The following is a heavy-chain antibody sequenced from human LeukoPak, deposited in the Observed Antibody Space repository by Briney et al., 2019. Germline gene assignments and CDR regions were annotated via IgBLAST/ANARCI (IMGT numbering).Heavy chain of an antibody. V-gene: IGHV3-30*18. CDR3: AKAADSTMVRGVELDY. CDR2: ISYDGSNK. CDR1: GFTFSSYG. D-gene: IGHD3-10*01. J-gene: IGHJ4*02. Sequence: GGSQRLSCAASGFTFSSYGIHWVRQAPGKGLEWVAVISYDGSNKYYADSVKGRFTISRDNSKNTLYLQMNSLRAEDTAVYYCAKAADSTMVRGVELDYWGQGTLVTVSS.